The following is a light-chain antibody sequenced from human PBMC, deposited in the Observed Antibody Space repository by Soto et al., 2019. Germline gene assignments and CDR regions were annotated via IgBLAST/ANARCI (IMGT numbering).Light chain of an antibody. V-gene: IGKV3D-20*02. CDR1: QSVSSSY. Sequence: EIVMTHSPATLSVSPWERATLSCRASQSVSSSYLAWYQQKPGQAPRLLIYGASSRATGIPDRFSGSGSGTDFTLTISSLEPEDFAVYYCQQRNYWQVTFGQGTRLEIK. CDR2: GAS. J-gene: IGKJ5*01. CDR3: QQRNYWQVT.